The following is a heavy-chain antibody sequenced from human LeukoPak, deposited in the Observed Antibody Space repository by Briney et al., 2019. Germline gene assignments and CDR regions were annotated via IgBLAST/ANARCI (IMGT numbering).Heavy chain of an antibody. V-gene: IGHV1-24*01. CDR2: FDPEDGET. J-gene: IGHJ4*02. CDR1: GYTLTELS. CDR3: ATFSERDAVTTLRRFDY. D-gene: IGHD4-17*01. Sequence: GASVKVSCKVSGYTLTELSIHWVRQAPGKGLEWMGGFDPEDGETIYAQKFQGRVTMTEDTSTDTAYMELSSLRSEDTAVYYCATFSERDAVTTLRRFDYWGQGTLVTVSS.